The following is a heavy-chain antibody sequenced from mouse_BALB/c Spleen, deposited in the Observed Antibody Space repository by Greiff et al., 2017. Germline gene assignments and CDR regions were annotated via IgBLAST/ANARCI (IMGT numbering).Heavy chain of an antibody. V-gene: IGHV14-3*02. CDR2: IDPANGNT. D-gene: IGHD2-14*01. CDR3: AQRGYFHYFDY. J-gene: IGHJ2*01. Sequence: EVQVVESGAELVKPGASVKLSCTASGFNIKDTYMHWVKQRPEQGLEWIGRIDPANGNTKYDPKFQGKATITADTSSNTAYLQLSSLTSEDTAVYYCAQRGYFHYFDYWGQGTTLTVSS. CDR1: GFNIKDTY.